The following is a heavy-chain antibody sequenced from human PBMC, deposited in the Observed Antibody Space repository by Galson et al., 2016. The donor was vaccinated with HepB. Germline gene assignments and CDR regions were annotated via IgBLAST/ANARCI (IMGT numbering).Heavy chain of an antibody. V-gene: IGHV1-69*13. Sequence: SVKVSCKASGGTFSSYVINWVRLAPGQGLEWMGGIIPIFGTAKSAEKFQGRVTILADESTSTSYMELSSLRSDDTAVYYCARTWDDSNGHNAFDLWGQGTMVTVSS. J-gene: IGHJ3*01. CDR3: ARTWDDSNGHNAFDL. CDR1: GGTFSSYV. CDR2: IIPIFGTA. D-gene: IGHD3-22*01.